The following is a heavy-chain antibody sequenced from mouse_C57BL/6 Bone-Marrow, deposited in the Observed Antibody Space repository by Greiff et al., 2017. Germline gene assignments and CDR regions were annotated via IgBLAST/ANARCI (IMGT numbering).Heavy chain of an antibody. CDR3: ARSAHWDDWYFDV. Sequence: QVQLQQPGAELVKPGASVKLSCKASGYTFTSYWMHWVKQRPGQGLEWIGMIHPNSGSTNYNEKFKSKATLTVDKSSSTAYMQLSSLTSEDSAVYYCARSAHWDDWYFDVWGTGTTVTVSS. J-gene: IGHJ1*03. CDR1: GYTFTSYW. CDR2: IHPNSGST. V-gene: IGHV1-64*01. D-gene: IGHD4-1*01.